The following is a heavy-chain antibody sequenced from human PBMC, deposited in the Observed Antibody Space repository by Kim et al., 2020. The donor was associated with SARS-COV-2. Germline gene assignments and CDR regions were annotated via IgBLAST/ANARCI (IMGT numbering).Heavy chain of an antibody. D-gene: IGHD3-10*01. J-gene: IGHJ4*02. CDR3: ATYASGRRYFDL. Sequence: ASVKVSCKVSGYTLTELSMHWVRQAPGKGLEWMGGFDPEDGESIYAQKFQGRVTMTEGIATDTGYMELSILRSEDTAGYYCATYASGRRYFDLWGQRTLV. CDR2: FDPEDGES. V-gene: IGHV1-24*01. CDR1: GYTLTELS.